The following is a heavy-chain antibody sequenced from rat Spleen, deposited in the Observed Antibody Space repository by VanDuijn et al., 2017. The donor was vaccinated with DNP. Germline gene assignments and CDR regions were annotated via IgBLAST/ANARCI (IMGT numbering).Heavy chain of an antibody. Sequence: EVQLVESGGGLVQPGRSLKLSCAASGFTFSDYNMAWVRQAPKKGLEWVATISYDGSSTYYRDSVKGRFTISRDNAKSTLYLQMDSLRSEDTATYYCARHSDPGISAMDAWGQGTSVTVSS. CDR2: ISYDGSST. CDR3: ARHSDPGISAMDA. D-gene: IGHD1-4*01. V-gene: IGHV5-7*01. CDR1: GFTFSDYN. J-gene: IGHJ4*01.